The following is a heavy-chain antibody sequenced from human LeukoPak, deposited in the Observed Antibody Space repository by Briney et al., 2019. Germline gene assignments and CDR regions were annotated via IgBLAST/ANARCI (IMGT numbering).Heavy chain of an antibody. D-gene: IGHD3-9*01. CDR3: ARESHYDILTLDI. CDR2: IYYSGST. J-gene: IGHJ3*02. V-gene: IGHV4-59*01. CDR1: GGSISSYY. Sequence: SETLSLTCTVSGGSISSYYWSWIRQPPGKGLDWIGYIYYSGSTNYNPSLKSRVTISVDTSKNQFSLKLSSVTAADTAVYYCARESHYDILTLDIWGQGTMVTVSS.